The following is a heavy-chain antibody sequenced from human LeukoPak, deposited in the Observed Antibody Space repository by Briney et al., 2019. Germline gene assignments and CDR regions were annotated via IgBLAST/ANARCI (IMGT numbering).Heavy chain of an antibody. D-gene: IGHD3-3*01. CDR3: ARDFLPNYDFWNTYSRGLLCDH. CDR1: GYTFSSYG. CDR2: ISAYNGNT. Sequence: GASVKVSCKASGYTFSSYGITWVRQAPGQGLEWMGWISAYNGNTNYEQKVQGRVTMTTDTSTSTADMELRSLRSDDTAVYYCARDFLPNYDFWNTYSRGLLCDHWGQGTLVTVSS. V-gene: IGHV1-18*01. J-gene: IGHJ4*02.